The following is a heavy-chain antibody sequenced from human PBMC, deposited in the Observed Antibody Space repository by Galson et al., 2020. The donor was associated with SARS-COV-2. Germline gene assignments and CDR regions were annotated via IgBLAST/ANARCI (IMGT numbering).Heavy chain of an antibody. CDR3: ARRFDDYSWGLYDLDY. CDR1: GYSFSNYW. V-gene: IGHV5-51*01. D-gene: IGHD3-16*01. CDR2: IFPGDSQK. Sequence: GESLKISCKGSGYSFSNYWIAWVRQMPGKGLEWMGIIFPGDSQKKYSPSFHGQVTISVDTAISTAYLQWSSLKAPDTAMYYCARRFDDYSWGLYDLDYWGQGTLVSVSS. J-gene: IGHJ4*02.